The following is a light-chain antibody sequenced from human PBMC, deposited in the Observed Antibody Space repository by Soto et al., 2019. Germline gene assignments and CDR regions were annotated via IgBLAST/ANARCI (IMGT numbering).Light chain of an antibody. CDR1: QSVSNNY. J-gene: IGKJ1*01. Sequence: EIVLTQSPGTLSLSPGERPTLSCSASQSVSNNYLAWYQQKPGQAPRLLIYGATKRATGIPDRFSGSGSGTDFTLTISRLEPEDFAVYYCQQYGSSPITFGQGTKVDI. CDR2: GAT. CDR3: QQYGSSPIT. V-gene: IGKV3-20*01.